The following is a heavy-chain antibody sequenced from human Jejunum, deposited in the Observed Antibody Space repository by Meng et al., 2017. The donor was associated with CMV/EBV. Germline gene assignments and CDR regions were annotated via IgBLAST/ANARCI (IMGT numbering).Heavy chain of an antibody. Sequence: EVHLLESGGDLVPPGGSLRLSCLASGFTFSSYAVGWVRQAPGKALEWVSVIGSSGDSSYYADSVKGRFTISRDNSKDTLYLQMNSLRGDDTAVYFCAKSWPIGSSYYFDYWGQGTLVTVSS. V-gene: IGHV3-23*01. D-gene: IGHD3-10*01. J-gene: IGHJ4*02. CDR2: IGSSGDSS. CDR1: GFTFSSYA. CDR3: AKSWPIGSSYYFDY.